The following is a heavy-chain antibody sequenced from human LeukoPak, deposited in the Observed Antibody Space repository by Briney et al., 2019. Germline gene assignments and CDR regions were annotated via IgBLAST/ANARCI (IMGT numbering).Heavy chain of an antibody. CDR3: AKDYSGWRGYFDY. J-gene: IGHJ4*02. Sequence: PGGSLRLSCAASGFTVSSNYMSWVRQAPGKGLEWVSVIYSGGSTYYADSVKGRFTIPRDNSKNTLYLQMNSLRAEDTAVYYCAKDYSGWRGYFDYWGQGTLVTVSS. CDR1: GFTVSSNY. CDR2: IYSGGST. D-gene: IGHD6-19*01. V-gene: IGHV3-53*01.